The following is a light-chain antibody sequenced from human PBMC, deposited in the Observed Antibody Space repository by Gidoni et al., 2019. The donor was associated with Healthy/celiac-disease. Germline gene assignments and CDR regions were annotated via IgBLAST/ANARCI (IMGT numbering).Light chain of an antibody. V-gene: IGKV3-11*01. CDR2: DAS. CDR3: QQRSNWPFT. Sequence: EIVLTQSPATLSWSPGERATLSCRASQSVSSYLAWYQQKPGQAPRLLIYDASNRATGIPARFSGSGSVTDFTLTISSLEPEDFAVYYCQQRSNWPFTFGPETKVDIK. J-gene: IGKJ3*01. CDR1: QSVSSY.